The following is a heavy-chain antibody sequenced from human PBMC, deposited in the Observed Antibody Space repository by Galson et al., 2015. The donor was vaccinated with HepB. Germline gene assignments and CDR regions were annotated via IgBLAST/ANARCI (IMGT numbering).Heavy chain of an antibody. CDR1: GFTFSSYA. Sequence: SLRLSCAASGFTFSSYAMHWVRQAPGKGLEWVAVISYDGSNKYYADSVKGRFTVSRDNSKNTLYLQMNSLRAEDTAVYYCARVGGVPAATYYYYGMDVWGQGTTVTVSS. D-gene: IGHD2-2*01. CDR3: ARVGGVPAATYYYYGMDV. V-gene: IGHV3-30-3*01. CDR2: ISYDGSNK. J-gene: IGHJ6*02.